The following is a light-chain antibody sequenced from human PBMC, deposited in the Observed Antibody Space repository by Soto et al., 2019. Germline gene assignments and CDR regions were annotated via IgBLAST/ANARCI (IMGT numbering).Light chain of an antibody. CDR1: QSVGSN. CDR2: GAS. CDR3: QQYNKWPPYMYT. J-gene: IGKJ2*01. Sequence: EIVLTQSPATLSVSPGERATLSCRASQSVGSNLAWYQQKPGQVPRPLFYGASTRPTGIPARYSGSGSGTDFNLTISSLQSEDSAGYYCQQYNKWPPYMYTFGQGTKLEIK. V-gene: IGKV3-15*01.